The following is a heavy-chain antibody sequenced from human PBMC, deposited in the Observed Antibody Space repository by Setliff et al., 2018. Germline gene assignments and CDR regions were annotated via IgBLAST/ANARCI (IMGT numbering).Heavy chain of an antibody. CDR2: IYTSWST. Sequence: SETLSLTCTVSDDSISSRHYYWSWIRQPAGKGLEWLGQIYTSWSTNYNPSLKGRATLSIDTSKNQFSLNLSTVTAADTAVYYCARVTGFLYIDVWGKGTTVTVSS. J-gene: IGHJ6*03. CDR1: DDSISSRHYY. D-gene: IGHD3-3*01. V-gene: IGHV4-61*09. CDR3: ARVTGFLYIDV.